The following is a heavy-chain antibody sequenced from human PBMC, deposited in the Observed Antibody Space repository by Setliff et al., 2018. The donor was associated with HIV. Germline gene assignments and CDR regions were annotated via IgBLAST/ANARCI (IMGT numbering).Heavy chain of an antibody. V-gene: IGHV1-69*13. CDR3: ARDILERGYYYYYMDV. J-gene: IGHJ6*03. CDR2: IIPIFGTA. Sequence: SVKVSCKASGGTFSSYAISWVRQAPGQGLEWMGGIIPIFGTANYEQKFQGGVTITADESTSTAYMELSSLRSEDTAVYYCARDILERGYYYYYMDVWGKGTTVTVSS. CDR1: GGTFSSYA. D-gene: IGHD3-3*01.